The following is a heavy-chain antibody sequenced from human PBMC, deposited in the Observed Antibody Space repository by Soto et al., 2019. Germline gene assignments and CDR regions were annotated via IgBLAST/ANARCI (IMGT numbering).Heavy chain of an antibody. D-gene: IGHD3-9*01. Sequence: GGSLRLSCAASGFTFSSYAMSWVRQAPGEGLEWVSAVSRSGDNTYHADSVKGRFTISRDNSKNTLYLQMNSLRVEDTAVYYCAKDFGHYDILIGHPTSGSSGQGTLVTVSS. CDR1: GFTFSSYA. J-gene: IGHJ5*02. CDR3: AKDFGHYDILIGHPTSGS. CDR2: VSRSGDNT. V-gene: IGHV3-23*01.